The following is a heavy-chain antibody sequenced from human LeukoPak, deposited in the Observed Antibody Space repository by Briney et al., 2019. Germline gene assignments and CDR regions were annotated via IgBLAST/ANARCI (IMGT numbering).Heavy chain of an antibody. J-gene: IGHJ4*02. CDR1: GVSFSGYS. CDR3: ARGRDMITFGGVLAFDY. D-gene: IGHD3-16*01. CDR2: INIRGST. Sequence: PSQTLSPTRAVYGVSFSGYSSRWVRQPPGKGLGWIGEINIRGSTNYNPSHKSRVTISVDTYKHQFPLKLISVTGTDTAVYYCARGRDMITFGGVLAFDYWGQGTLDSVFS. V-gene: IGHV4-34*01.